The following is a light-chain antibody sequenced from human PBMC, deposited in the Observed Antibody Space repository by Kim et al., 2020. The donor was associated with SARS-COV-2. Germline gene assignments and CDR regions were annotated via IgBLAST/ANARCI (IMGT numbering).Light chain of an antibody. CDR2: NAS. CDR1: QNVRTY. CDR3: QLRSNWPPWT. J-gene: IGKJ1*01. Sequence: EIVLTQSPATLSSSPGERVTLSCRASQNVRTYLAWYQQKVGQAPRLLIYNASNRATGIPARFSGSGSGTDFTLTISSLEPEDFAVYYCQLRSNWPPWTFGQGTKVDIK. V-gene: IGKV3-11*01.